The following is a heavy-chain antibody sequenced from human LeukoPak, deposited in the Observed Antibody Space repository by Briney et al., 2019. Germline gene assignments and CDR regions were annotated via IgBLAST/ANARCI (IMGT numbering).Heavy chain of an antibody. J-gene: IGHJ4*02. V-gene: IGHV3-23*01. CDR1: GFTFSSYA. D-gene: IGHD5-18*01. Sequence: GGSLRLSCAASGFTFSSYAMSWVRQAPGKGLEWVSAISGSGGSTYYADSAKGRFTISRHNSKNTLHLQMNSLRAEDTAVYYCAKDTPPAAMVSFLDYWGQGTLVTVSS. CDR3: AKDTPPAAMVSFLDY. CDR2: ISGSGGST.